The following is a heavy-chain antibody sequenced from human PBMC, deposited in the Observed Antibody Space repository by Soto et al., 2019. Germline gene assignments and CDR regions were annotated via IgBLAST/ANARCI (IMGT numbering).Heavy chain of an antibody. Sequence: QVQLVQSGAEVKKPGSSVKVSCKASGGTFSTYVISWVRQAPGQGLEWMGRVIPMSGSSNYAQKFQGRVTITADKDTSIAYMEVRSLRSEDTAVYYCARGLPRSGPPFYYYGLDVWGQGTKVIVSS. CDR3: ARGLPRSGPPFYYYGLDV. D-gene: IGHD5-12*01. J-gene: IGHJ6*02. CDR1: GGTFSTYV. CDR2: VIPMSGSS. V-gene: IGHV1-69*06.